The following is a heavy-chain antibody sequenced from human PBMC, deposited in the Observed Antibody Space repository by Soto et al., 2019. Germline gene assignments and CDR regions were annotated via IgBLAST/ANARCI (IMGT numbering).Heavy chain of an antibody. D-gene: IGHD3-10*01. CDR3: ARDSSIMVRGGPPDY. V-gene: IGHV3-7*01. CDR2: IKQDGSEK. J-gene: IGHJ4*02. CDR1: GFTFSSYW. Sequence: GGSLRLSCAASGFTFSSYWMSWVRQAPGKGLEWVANIKQDGSEKYYVDSVKGRFTISRDNATNSLYLQMNRLRAEDTAVYYCARDSSIMVRGGPPDYWGQGTLVTVSS.